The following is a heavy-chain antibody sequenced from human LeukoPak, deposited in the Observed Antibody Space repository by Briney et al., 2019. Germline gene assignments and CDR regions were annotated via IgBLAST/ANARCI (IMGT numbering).Heavy chain of an antibody. CDR3: ARGRDYHAFDP. CDR2: ISYDGSNK. Sequence: PGGSLRLSCAASGFTFSSYGMHWVRQAPGKGLEWVAVISYDGSNKYYADSVKGRFTISRDNSKNTLYLQMNSLRAEDTAVYCCARGRDYHAFDPWGQGTLVTVSS. D-gene: IGHD5-12*01. J-gene: IGHJ5*02. CDR1: GFTFSSYG. V-gene: IGHV3-30*03.